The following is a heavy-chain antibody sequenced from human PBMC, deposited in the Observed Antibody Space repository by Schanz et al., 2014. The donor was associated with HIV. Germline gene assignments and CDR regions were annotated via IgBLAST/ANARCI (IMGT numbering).Heavy chain of an antibody. J-gene: IGHJ6*02. D-gene: IGHD1-7*01. CDR3: ARAGQLALEQGWGNYYYYYYYGMDV. CDR2: IKQDGSEK. CDR1: GFTLSSYW. Sequence: EVQLVESGGGLVQPGGSLRLSCAVSGFTLSSYWMNWVRQAPGKGLEWVANIKQDGSEKHYVESVKGRFTISRDNAQNSLYLQMNSLRAEDTAVYYCARAGQLALEQGWGNYYYYYYYGMDVWGQGTTVTVSS. V-gene: IGHV3-7*01.